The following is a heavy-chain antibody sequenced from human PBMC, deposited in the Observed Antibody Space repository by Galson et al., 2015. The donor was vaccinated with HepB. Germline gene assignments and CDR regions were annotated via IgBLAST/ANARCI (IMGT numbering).Heavy chain of an antibody. CDR1: GFTFSSYS. CDR2: ISSSSTI. CDR3: ARDFNRRFDY. Sequence: SLRLSCAASGFTFSSYSMNWVRQAPGKGQEWVSYISSSSTIYYADSVKGRFTISRDNAKNSLYLQMNSLRAEDTAVYYCARDFNRRFDYWGQGTLVTVSS. V-gene: IGHV3-48*01. J-gene: IGHJ4*02.